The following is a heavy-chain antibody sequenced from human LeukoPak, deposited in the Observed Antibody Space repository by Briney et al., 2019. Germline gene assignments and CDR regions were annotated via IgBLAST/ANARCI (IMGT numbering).Heavy chain of an antibody. V-gene: IGHV3-66*01. CDR3: ARASTLRTGDAH. CDR1: GFTISSNY. D-gene: IGHD7-27*01. Sequence: GGSLRLSCAASGFTISSNYMSWVRQAPGKGLEWVSVIYTGGSTSYADSVKGRFTISRDSSTNTLFLQMNSLRAEDTAVYYCARASTLRTGDAHWGQGTLVTVSS. CDR2: IYTGGST. J-gene: IGHJ4*02.